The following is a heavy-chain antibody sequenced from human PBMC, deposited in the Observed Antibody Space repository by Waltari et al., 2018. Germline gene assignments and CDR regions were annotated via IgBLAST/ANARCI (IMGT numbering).Heavy chain of an antibody. Sequence: EVQLVESGGGLVQPGGSLRLSCAVSGFTFSDHYMDWVRQAPGEGLEWVGLSRNKDESYTTKYAASVKGRFTISRDDLKNSLYLQMNSLKTEDTAVYYCVREGYYDNSGLDYWGQGTLVTVSS. CDR1: GFTFSDHY. J-gene: IGHJ4*02. CDR3: VREGYYDNSGLDY. CDR2: SRNKDESYTT. D-gene: IGHD3-22*01. V-gene: IGHV3-72*01.